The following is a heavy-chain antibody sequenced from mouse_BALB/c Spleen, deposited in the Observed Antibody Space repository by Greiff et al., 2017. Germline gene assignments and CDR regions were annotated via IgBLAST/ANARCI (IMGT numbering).Heavy chain of an antibody. D-gene: IGHD2-2*01. CDR2: INSNGGST. Sequence: EVKLMESGGGLVKLGGSLKLSCAASGFTFSSYYMSWVRQTPEKRLELVAAINSNGGSTYYPDTVKGRFTISRDTAKNTLYLQMSSLKSEDTALYYAARPLDYGYDDSMDYWGQGTSVTVSS. CDR1: GFTFSSYY. V-gene: IGHV5-6-2*01. J-gene: IGHJ4*01. CDR3: ARPLDYGYDDSMDY.